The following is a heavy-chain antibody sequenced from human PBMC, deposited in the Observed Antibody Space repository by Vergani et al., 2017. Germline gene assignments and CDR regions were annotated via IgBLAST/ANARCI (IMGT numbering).Heavy chain of an antibody. Sequence: QVQLVQSGAEVKKPGASVKVSCKASGYIFTDYYIHWLRQAPGQGLGWMGWINPISGGTNYAQKFQGRVTMTRDTSISTAYMDLSRLRSDDTAVFYCVRDGPVEAVHLCLPYYYFDHWGQGTLVTVSS. D-gene: IGHD5-18*01. V-gene: IGHV1-2*02. CDR1: GYIFTDYY. J-gene: IGHJ4*02. CDR2: INPISGGT. CDR3: VRDGPVEAVHLCLPYYYFDH.